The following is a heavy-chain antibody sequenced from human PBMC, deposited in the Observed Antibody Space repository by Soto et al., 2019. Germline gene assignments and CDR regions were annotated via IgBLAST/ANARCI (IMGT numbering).Heavy chain of an antibody. CDR1: GFTFSNYW. J-gene: IGHJ4*02. CDR2: IYTGESST. Sequence: PGGSLRLSCVASGFTFSNYWIHWVRQAPGKGLVWVSRIYTGESSTYYADSVKGRFTVSRDNTKNSLYLQMNSLRAEDTAVYYCAKGHVFVAPQNGRSFDSWGQGSLVTVSS. V-gene: IGHV3-74*01. CDR3: AKGHVFVAPQNGRSFDS. D-gene: IGHD2-21*01.